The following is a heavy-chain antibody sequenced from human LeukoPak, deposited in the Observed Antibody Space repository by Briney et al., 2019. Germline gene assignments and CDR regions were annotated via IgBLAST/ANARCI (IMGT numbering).Heavy chain of an antibody. CDR3: VKEPRGYSFSFDI. D-gene: IGHD5-18*01. V-gene: IGHV3-23*01. CDR1: A. Sequence: AINWVRQAPGKGLEWVSAISGSGSKTFYADSVKGRFTISRDNPKNTLYLQMNSLRPEDTAVYYCVKEPRGYSFSFDIWGQGTMVTVSS. CDR2: ISGSGSKT. J-gene: IGHJ3*02.